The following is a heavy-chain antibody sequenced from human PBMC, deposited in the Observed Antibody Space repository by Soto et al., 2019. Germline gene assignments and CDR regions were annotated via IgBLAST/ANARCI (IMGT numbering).Heavy chain of an antibody. CDR1: GGSFSGYY. Sequence: PSETLSLTCAVYGGSFSGYYWSWIRQPPGKGLEWIGEINHSGSTNYNPSLKSRVTISVDTSKNQFSLKLSSVTAADTAVYYCARWGQRVPYFDYWGQGTLVTVSS. V-gene: IGHV4-34*01. CDR3: ARWGQRVPYFDY. D-gene: IGHD1-26*01. J-gene: IGHJ4*02. CDR2: INHSGST.